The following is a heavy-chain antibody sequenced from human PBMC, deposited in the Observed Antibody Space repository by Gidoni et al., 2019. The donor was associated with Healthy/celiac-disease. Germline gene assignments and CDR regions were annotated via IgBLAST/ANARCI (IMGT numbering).Heavy chain of an antibody. CDR1: GFTFDDYA. CDR3: AKDMGSSGWYDYFDY. Sequence: EVQLVESGGGLVQPGRFLRLSCAAFGFTFDDYAMHWVRQAPGKGLEWVSGISWNSGSIGYADSVKGRFTISRDNAKNSLYLQMNSLRAEDTALYYCAKDMGSSGWYDYFDYWGQGTLVTVSS. D-gene: IGHD6-19*01. CDR2: ISWNSGSI. J-gene: IGHJ4*02. V-gene: IGHV3-9*01.